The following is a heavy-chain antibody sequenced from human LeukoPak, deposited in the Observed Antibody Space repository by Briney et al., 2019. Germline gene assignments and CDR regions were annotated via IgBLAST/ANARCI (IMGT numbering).Heavy chain of an antibody. D-gene: IGHD2-2*01. CDR1: GGSISSSSYY. Sequence: SETLSLTCTVSGGSISSSSYYWGWFRQPPGKGLEWIGSIYYSGSAYYNPSLKSRVTISVDTSKNQFSLKLSSVTAADTAVYYCARHQSSTSQAALDYWGQGTLVTVSS. CDR3: ARHQSSTSQAALDY. J-gene: IGHJ4*02. CDR2: IYYSGSA. V-gene: IGHV4-39*01.